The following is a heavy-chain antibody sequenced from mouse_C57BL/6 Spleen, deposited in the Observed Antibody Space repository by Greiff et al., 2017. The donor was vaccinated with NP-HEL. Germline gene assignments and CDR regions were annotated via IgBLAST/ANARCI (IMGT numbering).Heavy chain of an antibody. CDR3: ARRYGSSYYAMDY. CDR2: IYPGSGST. Sequence: VQLQQSGAELVKPGASVKMSCKASGYTFTSYWITWVKQRPGQGLEWIGDIYPGSGSTNYNEKFKSKATLTVDTSSSTAYMQLSSLTSEDSAVYYCARRYGSSYYAMDYWGQGTSVTVSS. J-gene: IGHJ4*01. V-gene: IGHV1-55*01. CDR1: GYTFTSYW. D-gene: IGHD1-1*01.